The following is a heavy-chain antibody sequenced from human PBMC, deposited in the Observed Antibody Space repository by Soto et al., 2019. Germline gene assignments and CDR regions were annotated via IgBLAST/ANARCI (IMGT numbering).Heavy chain of an antibody. V-gene: IGHV3-15*07. J-gene: IGHJ5*02. CDR2: VKNNGGAT. CDR1: GFIFSHAW. CDR3: AADLGPAYDSNNWFAP. Sequence: EVQLVESGGDLVKPGGSLRLSCAASGFIFSHAWFHWVRQPPGKGLELVGRVKNNGGATDYAPSVKGRFIISRDDSKEMVYLQTSSLRTEDTAIYYCAADLGPAYDSNNWFAPWGQGTLVTVSS. D-gene: IGHD2-21*01.